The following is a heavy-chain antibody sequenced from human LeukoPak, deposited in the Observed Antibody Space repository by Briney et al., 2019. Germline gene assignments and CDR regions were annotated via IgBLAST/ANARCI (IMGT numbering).Heavy chain of an antibody. CDR3: TRFRHVAVAGTPHFDY. J-gene: IGHJ4*02. CDR1: GYTFTDYH. Sequence: ASVKVSCKASGYTFTDYHIHWVRQAPGQGLEWMGWINPNSGGTNYAEKFHGRLTTTWDTSISTAFMELSGLRSDDTAVYYCTRFRHVAVAGTPHFDYWGQGALVTVSS. D-gene: IGHD6-19*01. V-gene: IGHV1-2*02. CDR2: INPNSGGT.